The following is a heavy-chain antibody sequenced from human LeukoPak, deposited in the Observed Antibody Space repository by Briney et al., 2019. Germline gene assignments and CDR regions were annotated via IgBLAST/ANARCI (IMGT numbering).Heavy chain of an antibody. D-gene: IGHD3-3*01. CDR1: GGSISSNSYY. V-gene: IGHV4-39*07. J-gene: IGHJ4*02. Sequence: SETLSLTCTVSGGSISSNSYYWDWIRQPPGKGLEWIGTIYYSGSTSYNPSLKSRVTISVDTSKNQFSLKLSSVTAADTAVYYCARGGRYYDFWSGYLDYWGQGTLVTVSS. CDR2: IYYSGST. CDR3: ARGGRYYDFWSGYLDY.